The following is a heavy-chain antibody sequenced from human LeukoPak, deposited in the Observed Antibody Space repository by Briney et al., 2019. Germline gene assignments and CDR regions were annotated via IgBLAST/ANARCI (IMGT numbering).Heavy chain of an antibody. CDR1: GYTFTSYY. D-gene: IGHD2-8*01. V-gene: IGHV1-46*01. Sequence: GASVKVSCKASGYTFTSYYMHWVRQAPGQGLEWMGTVNPSGGSTSYAQKFQGRVTMTRDMSTSTVYMELSSLRSEDTAVYYCARVKSAYARTFDYWGQGTLVTVSS. CDR3: ARVKSAYARTFDY. CDR2: VNPSGGST. J-gene: IGHJ4*02.